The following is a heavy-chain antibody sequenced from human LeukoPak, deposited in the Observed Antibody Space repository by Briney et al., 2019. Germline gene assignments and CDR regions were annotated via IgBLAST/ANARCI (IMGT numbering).Heavy chain of an antibody. CDR2: MNPNSGNT. D-gene: IGHD3-9*01. Sequence: GASVKVSCKASGYTFTSYDINWVRQATGQGLEWMGWMNPNSGNTGYAQKFQGRVTMTRDTSISTAYMELSRLRSDDTAVYYCARTPVYYDILTGSVFDYWGQGTLVTVSS. CDR3: ARTPVYYDILTGSVFDY. CDR1: GYTFTSYD. V-gene: IGHV1-8*01. J-gene: IGHJ4*02.